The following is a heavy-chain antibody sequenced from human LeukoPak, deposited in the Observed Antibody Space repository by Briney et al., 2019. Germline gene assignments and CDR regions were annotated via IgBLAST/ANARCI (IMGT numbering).Heavy chain of an antibody. CDR2: IKTDGSIT. D-gene: IGHD1-26*01. CDR3: AGEGFLGATDY. V-gene: IGHV3-74*01. CDR1: GFTFSSYW. Sequence: GGSLRLSCAASGFTFSSYWMHWVRQAPGKGLVWVSRIKTDGSITAYADSVRGRFTISRDNAKNTLYLQMNSLSPEDTAVYYCAGEGFLGATDYWGQGALVTVSS. J-gene: IGHJ4*02.